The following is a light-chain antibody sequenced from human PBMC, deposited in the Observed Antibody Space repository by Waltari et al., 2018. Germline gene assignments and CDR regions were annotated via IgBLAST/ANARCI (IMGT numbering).Light chain of an antibody. J-gene: IGLJ2*01. V-gene: IGLV2-11*01. Sequence: QSALTQPRSVSGSPGQSVTISCTGTSSDVGGYTYVSCYQPHPGKAPKLMIYDVSKRPSGVPDRFAGSKSGNTASLTISGLQAEDEADYYCCSYAGSYVVFGGGTKLTVL. CDR1: SSDVGGYTY. CDR3: CSYAGSYVV. CDR2: DVS.